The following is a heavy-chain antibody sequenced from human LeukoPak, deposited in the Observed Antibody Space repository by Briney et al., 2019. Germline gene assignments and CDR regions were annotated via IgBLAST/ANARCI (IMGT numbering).Heavy chain of an antibody. CDR3: ARGIAIRGVMKYGMDV. V-gene: IGHV4-59*01. J-gene: IGHJ6*02. D-gene: IGHD3-10*01. CDR1: GGSISSYY. Sequence: KSSETLSLTCTVSGGSISSYYWSWIRQPPGKGLEWIGYIYYSGSTNYNPSLKSRVTISVDTSKNQFSLKLSSVTAADTAMYYCARGIAIRGVMKYGMDVWGQGTTVAVSS. CDR2: IYYSGST.